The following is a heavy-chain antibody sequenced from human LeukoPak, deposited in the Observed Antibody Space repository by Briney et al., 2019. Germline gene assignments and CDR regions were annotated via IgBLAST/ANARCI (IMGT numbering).Heavy chain of an antibody. J-gene: IGHJ4*02. CDR2: ISGSGDST. Sequence: GGSLTLSCAASGFTFSNYAMSWLRQAPGKGLEWVSAISGSGDSTFYADSVKGRITISRDNSKNTLYLQMNSLRAEDTGVYYCAKVTLQLWFDYWGQGTLVTVSS. D-gene: IGHD5-18*01. V-gene: IGHV3-23*01. CDR3: AKVTLQLWFDY. CDR1: GFTFSNYA.